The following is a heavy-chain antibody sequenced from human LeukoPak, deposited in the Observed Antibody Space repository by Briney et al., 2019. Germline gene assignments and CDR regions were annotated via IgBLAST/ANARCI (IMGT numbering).Heavy chain of an antibody. V-gene: IGHV1-2*02. Sequence: ASVKVSCKASGYTFTGYYMHWLRQAPGQGLEWMGWINPNSGGTNYAQKFQGRVTMTRDTSISTAYMELSRLRSDDTAVYYCARSKESVAALFDPWGQGTLVTVSS. CDR3: ARSKESVAALFDP. D-gene: IGHD2-15*01. CDR1: GYTFTGYY. J-gene: IGHJ5*02. CDR2: INPNSGGT.